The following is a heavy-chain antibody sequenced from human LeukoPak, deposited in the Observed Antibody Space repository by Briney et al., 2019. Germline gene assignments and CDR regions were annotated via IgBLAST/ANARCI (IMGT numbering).Heavy chain of an antibody. CDR3: AARGYQLLYDYFDY. Sequence: GGSLRLSCAASGFTFSAYYMSWIRQAPGKGLEWVSYISSSGSAMYYPDSVKGRFTISRDNAKNSLYLQMNSLRAEDTAVYYCAARGYQLLYDYFDYWGQGTLVTVSS. D-gene: IGHD2-2*02. CDR1: GFTFSAYY. CDR2: ISSSGSAM. J-gene: IGHJ4*02. V-gene: IGHV3-11*04.